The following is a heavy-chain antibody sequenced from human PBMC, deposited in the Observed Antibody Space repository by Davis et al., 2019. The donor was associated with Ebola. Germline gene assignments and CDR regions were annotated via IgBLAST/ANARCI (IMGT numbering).Heavy chain of an antibody. J-gene: IGHJ4*02. D-gene: IGHD3-22*01. Sequence: ASVKVSCKASGYTFTGYYMHWVRQAPGQGLEWMGIINPSGGSTSYAQKFQGRVTMTRDTSTSTVYMELSSLRSEDTAVYYCARDSSYYYDSSGYFQAYGYWGQGTLVTVSS. CDR3: ARDSSYYYDSSGYFQAYGY. CDR1: GYTFTGYY. CDR2: INPSGGST. V-gene: IGHV1-46*01.